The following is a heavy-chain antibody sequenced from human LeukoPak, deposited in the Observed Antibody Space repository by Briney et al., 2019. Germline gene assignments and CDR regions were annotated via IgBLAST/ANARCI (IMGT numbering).Heavy chain of an antibody. V-gene: IGHV4-59*01. J-gene: IGHJ4*02. CDR1: GGAISSSY. D-gene: IGHD5-24*01. Sequence: SETLSLTCTVSGGAISSSYWSWVRQSPGKGLEWLGYISYRGSTKYHPSVEGRVTMSVDTSKNQFTLRLTSVTAADTGVYYCARGGMRMAYYFDFWGQGTLVTVSS. CDR2: ISYRGST. CDR3: ARGGMRMAYYFDF.